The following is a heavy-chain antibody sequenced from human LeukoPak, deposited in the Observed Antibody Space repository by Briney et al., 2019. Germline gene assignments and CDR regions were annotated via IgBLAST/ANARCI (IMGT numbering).Heavy chain of an antibody. V-gene: IGHV4-39*01. J-gene: IGHJ4*02. CDR2: TYYTGSP. CDR3: ARHRPTGGAGSYYRSFDY. D-gene: IGHD3-10*01. Sequence: KPSXTLSLTCTVSGGSINSNSYYWDWIRQPPGKGLEWIGTTYYTGSPNYNPSLKSRVSISVNKSKNQFSLRLNSVTAADMAVYYCARHRPTGGAGSYYRSFDYWGQGTLVTVSS. CDR1: GGSINSNSYY.